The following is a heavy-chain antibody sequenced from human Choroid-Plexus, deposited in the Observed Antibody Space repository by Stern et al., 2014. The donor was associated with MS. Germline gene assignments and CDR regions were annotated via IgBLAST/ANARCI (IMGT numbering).Heavy chain of an antibody. CDR1: GFTLGSCA. CDR3: AKDRQYLTYFFDH. Sequence: VQLVQSGGGVVQPGRPLRLSCVASGFTLGSCAMHWVRQAPGKGLEWVVGVSYDGSNKYYVDSVKGRFTISRDNSQNTLYMQMSSLRPEDTAVYYCAKDRQYLTYFFDHWGQGSLVTVSS. J-gene: IGHJ5*02. D-gene: IGHD2/OR15-2a*01. CDR2: VSYDGSNK. V-gene: IGHV3-30*18.